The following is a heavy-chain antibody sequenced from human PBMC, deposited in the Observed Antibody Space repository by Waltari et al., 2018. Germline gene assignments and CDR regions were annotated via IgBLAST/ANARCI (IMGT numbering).Heavy chain of an antibody. CDR2: IYTSGST. CDR3: ARDTWGVPAAMGFDY. CDR1: GGSLSSYY. J-gene: IGHJ4*02. D-gene: IGHD2-2*01. Sequence: QVQLQESGPGLVKPSETLSLTCTVSGGSLSSYYWSWLRQPPGKGLEWIGYIYTSGSTNYNPSLKSRVTISVDTSKNQFSLKLSSVTAADTAVYYCARDTWGVPAAMGFDYWGQGTLVTVSS. V-gene: IGHV4-4*09.